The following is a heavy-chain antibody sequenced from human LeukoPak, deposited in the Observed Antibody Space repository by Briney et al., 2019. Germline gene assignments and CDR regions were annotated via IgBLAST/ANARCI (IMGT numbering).Heavy chain of an antibody. Sequence: NPSETLSLTCTVSGGSISSGSYYWSWIRQPAGKGLEWIGRIYTSGSTNYNPSLESRVTISVDTSKNQFSLKLSSVTAADTAVYYCARDGMMAFDYWGQGTLVTVSS. CDR2: IYTSGST. D-gene: IGHD5-24*01. J-gene: IGHJ4*02. CDR1: GGSISSGSYY. CDR3: ARDGMMAFDY. V-gene: IGHV4-61*02.